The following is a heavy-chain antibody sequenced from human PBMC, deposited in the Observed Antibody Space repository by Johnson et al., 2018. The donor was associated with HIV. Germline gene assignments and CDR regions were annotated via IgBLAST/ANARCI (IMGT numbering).Heavy chain of an antibody. Sequence: VQLVESGGGLVKPGGSLRLSCAASGFTVSSNYMSWVRQAPGKGLEWVSVIYSGGSTYYVDSVKGRFTISRDNSKNTLYLQMNSVRAEDTAVYYCAMGLGSRSAFDIWGQGTMVTVSS. D-gene: IGHD2-2*01. V-gene: IGHV3-66*01. CDR2: IYSGGST. CDR1: GFTVSSNY. J-gene: IGHJ3*02. CDR3: AMGLGSRSAFDI.